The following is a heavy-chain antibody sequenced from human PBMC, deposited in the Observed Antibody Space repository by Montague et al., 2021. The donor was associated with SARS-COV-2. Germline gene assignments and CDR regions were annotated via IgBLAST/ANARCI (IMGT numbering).Heavy chain of an antibody. V-gene: IGHV4-61*03. CDR1: GGLSNTDPSNSDF. CDR2: IHYNGYT. CDR3: ARGHIFCPGARGFEH. Sequence: SETLSLTCTVSGGLSNTDPSNSDFWSWIRQTPGKELEWIGWIHYNGYTNYNPSLKSRVTISIDTSKRYFSLRLNFLTATDTAVYYCARGHIFCPGARGFEHWGQGTLVTVAS. J-gene: IGHJ4*02. D-gene: IGHD1-26*01.